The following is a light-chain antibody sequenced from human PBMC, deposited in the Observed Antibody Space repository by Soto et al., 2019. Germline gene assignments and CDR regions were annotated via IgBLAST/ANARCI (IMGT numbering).Light chain of an antibody. V-gene: IGKV3-15*01. CDR1: QSVSGN. CDR2: AAS. CDR3: QQYNNWPLT. Sequence: EIVMTQSPATLSVSPGERATLSCRASQSVSGNLAWYQHNPGQGPRLVIYAASTRATGIPTRFSGSGSGTEFTLTISSLQSEDFAVYYCQQYNNWPLTFGGGTKVEIK. J-gene: IGKJ4*01.